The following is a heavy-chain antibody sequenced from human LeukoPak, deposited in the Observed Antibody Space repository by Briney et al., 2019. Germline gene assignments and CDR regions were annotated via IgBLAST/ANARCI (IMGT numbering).Heavy chain of an antibody. CDR2: ISAYNGNT. CDR1: GYTFTSYG. Sequence: WASVKVSCKASGYTFTSYGISWVRQAPGQGLEWMGWISAYNGNTNYAQKLQGRVTMTTDTSTSTAYMELRSLRSGDTAVYYCARDPTYGDYMLDPWGQGTLVTVSS. V-gene: IGHV1-18*01. CDR3: ARDPTYGDYMLDP. J-gene: IGHJ5*02. D-gene: IGHD4-17*01.